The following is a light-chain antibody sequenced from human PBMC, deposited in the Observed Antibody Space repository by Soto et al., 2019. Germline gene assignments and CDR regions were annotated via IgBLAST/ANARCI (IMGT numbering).Light chain of an antibody. V-gene: IGLV7-43*01. CDR1: TGAVTSGNY. CDR2: TTN. CDR3: PLYDGGAQLG. Sequence: QTVVTQEPSLTVSPGGTVTLTCASSTGAVTSGNYPSWFQQRPGQAPRTLIYTTNSKHSWTPARFSGSLLGDKAALTLSGVQPEDEADYYCPLYDGGAQLGFSGGTKLTV. J-gene: IGLJ3*02.